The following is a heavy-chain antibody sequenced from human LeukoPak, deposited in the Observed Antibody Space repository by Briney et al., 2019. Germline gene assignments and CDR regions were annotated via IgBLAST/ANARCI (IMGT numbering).Heavy chain of an antibody. Sequence: GGSLRLSCAVSGFTVSDNYMSWVRQAPGKGLEWVSVFYIGGSTYYADSVKGRFTISRDNSKNTLYLQMNSLRAEDTAVYYCARDLDYWGQGTLVTVSS. CDR1: GFTVSDNY. J-gene: IGHJ4*02. CDR3: ARDLDY. V-gene: IGHV3-66*01. CDR2: FYIGGST.